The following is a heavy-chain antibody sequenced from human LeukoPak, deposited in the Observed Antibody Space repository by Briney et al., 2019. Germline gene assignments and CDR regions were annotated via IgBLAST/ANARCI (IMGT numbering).Heavy chain of an antibody. Sequence: PSQTLSLTCTVSGGSISSGSYYWSWIRQPAGKGLEWIGRIYTSGSTNYNPSLKSRVTISVDTSKNQFSLKLSSVTAADTAVYYCARASGWYFFDPWGQGTLLTVSS. V-gene: IGHV4-61*02. CDR3: ARASGWYFFDP. CDR2: IYTSGST. CDR1: GGSISSGSYY. D-gene: IGHD6-19*01. J-gene: IGHJ5*02.